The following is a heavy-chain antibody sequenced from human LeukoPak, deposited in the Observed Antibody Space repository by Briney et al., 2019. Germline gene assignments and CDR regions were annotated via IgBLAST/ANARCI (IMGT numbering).Heavy chain of an antibody. CDR2: ISAYNGKT. CDR1: GFTFSNYG. J-gene: IGHJ4*02. Sequence: ASVKVSCKASGFTFSNYGFVWVRQAPGHGLEWMAYISAYNGKTEYAPNFEGRVTLTTDTSTTTAYMELRSLRSDDTAVYYCARESGSYWGLFDYWGQGTLVTVSS. V-gene: IGHV1-18*01. D-gene: IGHD1-26*01. CDR3: ARESGSYWGLFDY.